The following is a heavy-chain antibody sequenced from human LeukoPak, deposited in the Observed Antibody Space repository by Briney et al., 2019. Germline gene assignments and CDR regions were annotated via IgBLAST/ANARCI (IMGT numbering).Heavy chain of an antibody. CDR2: VYYSGNT. CDR3: ARGAAQVGFGFDY. V-gene: IGHV4-39*07. D-gene: IGHD6-13*01. Sequence: PSETLSLTCTVSGGSIINSGYYWGWIRQPPGKGLEWIGSVYYSGNTYYNPSLKSRVTISVDTSKNQFSLKLSSVTAADTAVYYCARGAAQVGFGFDYWGQGTLVTVSS. J-gene: IGHJ4*02. CDR1: GGSIINSGYY.